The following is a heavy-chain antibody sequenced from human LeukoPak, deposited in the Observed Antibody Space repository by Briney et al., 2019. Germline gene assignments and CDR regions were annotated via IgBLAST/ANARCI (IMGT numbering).Heavy chain of an antibody. Sequence: SETLSLTCAVYGGSFSGYYWSWIRQPPGKGLEWIGEIDHSGSTNYNPSLKSRVTISVDTSKNQFSLKLSPVTATDTAVYYCARGIPPAATSVDYWGQGTLVTVSS. J-gene: IGHJ4*02. V-gene: IGHV4-34*01. D-gene: IGHD2-15*01. CDR3: ARGIPPAATSVDY. CDR1: GGSFSGYY. CDR2: IDHSGST.